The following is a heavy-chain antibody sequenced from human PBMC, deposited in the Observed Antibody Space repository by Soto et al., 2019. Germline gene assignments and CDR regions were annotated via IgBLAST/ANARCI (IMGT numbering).Heavy chain of an antibody. V-gene: IGHV4-34*01. Sequence: QVQLQQWGAGLLKPSETLSLTCAVYGGSFSGYYWSWIRQPPGKGLEWIGETNHSGSTNYNPSLKSRVTISVDTSKNQFSLKLSSVTAADTAVYYCARRLTYYYYYMDVWGKGTTVTVSS. CDR2: TNHSGST. CDR3: ARRLTYYYYYMDV. D-gene: IGHD3-22*01. CDR1: GGSFSGYY. J-gene: IGHJ6*03.